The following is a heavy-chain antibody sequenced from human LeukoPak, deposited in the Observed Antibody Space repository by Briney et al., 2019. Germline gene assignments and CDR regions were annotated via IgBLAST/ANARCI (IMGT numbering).Heavy chain of an antibody. CDR3: ARRLPTAWGADY. J-gene: IGHJ4*02. CDR2: IYSGGST. V-gene: IGHV3-53*01. D-gene: IGHD7-27*01. Sequence: GGSLRLSCAASGFTVSSNYMSWIRQAPGRGVEWVSVIYSGGSTYYADSVKGRFTISRDNSKNTLYLQMNSLRAEDTAVYYCARRLPTAWGADYWGQGALVTVSS. CDR1: GFTVSSNY.